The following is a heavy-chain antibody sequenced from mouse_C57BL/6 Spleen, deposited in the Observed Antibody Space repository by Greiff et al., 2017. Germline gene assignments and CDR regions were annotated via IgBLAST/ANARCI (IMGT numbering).Heavy chain of an antibody. J-gene: IGHJ3*01. CDR2: IDPSDSET. CDR1: GYTFTSYW. Sequence: QVQLQQPGAELVRPGSSVKLSCKASGYTFTSYWMHWVKQRPIQGLEWIGNIDPSDSETHYNQKFKDKATLTVDKSSSTAYMQLSSLTSEDSAVYYCARVYDYDDGGCAYWGQGTLVTVSA. D-gene: IGHD2-4*01. V-gene: IGHV1-52*01. CDR3: ARVYDYDDGGCAY.